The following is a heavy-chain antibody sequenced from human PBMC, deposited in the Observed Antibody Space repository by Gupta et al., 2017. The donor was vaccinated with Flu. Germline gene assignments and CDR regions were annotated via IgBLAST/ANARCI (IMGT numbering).Heavy chain of an antibody. CDR3: ARNSRGWDFDL. CDR2: IDYSGMT. J-gene: IGHJ4*02. Sequence: QVQLQESGPGLVRPAKTLSLTCSVPGDSVIGDHYSWTWIRQHPGKGLEVIGYIDYSGMTFYNPSLKSRVTISIDSSKNQFALILSSVNVADTAVYDCARNSRGWDFDLWGQGALVTVSS. V-gene: IGHV4-31*02. D-gene: IGHD6-19*01. CDR1: GDSVIGDHYS.